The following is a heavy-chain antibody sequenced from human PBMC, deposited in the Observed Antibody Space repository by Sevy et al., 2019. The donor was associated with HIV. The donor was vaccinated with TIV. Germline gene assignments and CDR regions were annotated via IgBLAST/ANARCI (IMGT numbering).Heavy chain of an antibody. CDR3: ARERGYTYLFMDI. CDR2: IYDSAGI. D-gene: IGHD5-18*01. V-gene: IGHV4-30-4*01. J-gene: IGHJ4*02. Sequence: SETLSLTCTVSGGAITSGDYYWNWIRQPPGKGLEWIGYIYDSAGIFYNPSLQSRAIISQDTSKNQFSLKLSSVTAADTAVYFCARERGYTYLFMDIWGQGTPVTVSS. CDR1: GGAITSGDYY.